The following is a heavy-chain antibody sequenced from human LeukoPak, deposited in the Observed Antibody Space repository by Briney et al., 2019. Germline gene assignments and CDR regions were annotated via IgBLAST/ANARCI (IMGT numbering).Heavy chain of an antibody. CDR2: INPNSGGT. Sequence: ASVKVSCKASGYTFTGYYMHWVRQAPGQGLEWMGWINPNSGGTNYAQKFQGRVTMTRDTSISTAYMELSRLRSDDTAVYYCARPSGWYSDRSEFGYWGQGTLVTVSS. J-gene: IGHJ4*02. CDR1: GYTFTGYY. V-gene: IGHV1-2*02. CDR3: ARPSGWYSDRSEFGY. D-gene: IGHD6-19*01.